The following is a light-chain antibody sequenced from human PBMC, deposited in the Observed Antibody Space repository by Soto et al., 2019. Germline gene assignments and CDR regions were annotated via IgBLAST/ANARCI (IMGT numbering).Light chain of an antibody. CDR3: QKSYSTPPT. CDR2: AAS. J-gene: IGKJ5*01. V-gene: IGKV1-39*01. CDR1: QSISSY. Sequence: DIQMTQSPSSLSESVVAIVKITGRASQSISSYLNWYQQKPGKAPKPLIYAASSLQSGVPSRFSGSGSGTDFTLTISSLQPEDFATYYCQKSYSTPPTFGQGKRREIK.